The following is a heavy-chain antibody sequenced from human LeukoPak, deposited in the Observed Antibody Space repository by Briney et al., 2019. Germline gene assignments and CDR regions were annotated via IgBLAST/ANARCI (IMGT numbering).Heavy chain of an antibody. V-gene: IGHV5-51*01. Sequence: GASLKISFKGSGSRFTSYWIGWVRQMPGKGLEWMGIIYPGDSDTRYSPSFQGQVTISADKSISTAYLQWSSLKASDTAMYYCARSPDTFFDYWGQGTLVTVSS. CDR3: ARSPDTFFDY. CDR2: IYPGDSDT. CDR1: GSRFTSYW. J-gene: IGHJ4*02. D-gene: IGHD5-18*01.